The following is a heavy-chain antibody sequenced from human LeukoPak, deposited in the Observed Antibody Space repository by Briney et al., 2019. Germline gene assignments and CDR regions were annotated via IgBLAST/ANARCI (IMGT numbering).Heavy chain of an antibody. V-gene: IGHV4-31*03. D-gene: IGHD4-23*01. CDR1: GGSISSGGYY. Sequence: SETLSLTCTVSGGSISSGGYYWSWIRQHPGKGLEWIGFIYYSGSTYYNPSLKSRVTISVDTSKNQFSLKLSSVTAADTAVYYCARAVVIKGFDYWGQGTLVTVSS. CDR3: ARAVVIKGFDY. CDR2: IYYSGST. J-gene: IGHJ4*02.